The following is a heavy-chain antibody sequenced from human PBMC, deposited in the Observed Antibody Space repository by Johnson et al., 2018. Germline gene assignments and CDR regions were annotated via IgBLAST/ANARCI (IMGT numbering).Heavy chain of an antibody. CDR3: AKEGVMGWEYYGPFQY. CDR2: IWYDGSNK. V-gene: IGHV3-33*06. CDR1: GFTFSTFG. D-gene: IGHD2/OR15-2a*01. Sequence: QVQLVQSGGGVVQPGRSLRLSCAASGFTFSTFGMHWVRQAPGKGLEWVAVIWYDGSNKYYADSVKGRFIISRDNSKNTLYLQMNSLRAEGTAVYYCAKEGVMGWEYYGPFQYWGPGTLVTVSS. J-gene: IGHJ1*01.